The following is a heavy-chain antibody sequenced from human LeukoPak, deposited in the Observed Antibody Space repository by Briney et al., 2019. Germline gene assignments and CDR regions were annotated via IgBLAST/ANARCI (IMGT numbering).Heavy chain of an antibody. CDR1: GFTFSEYW. Sequence: QPGGSLRLSCAASGFTFSEYWMHWVREAPGKGLVWVSRINTDGIYTSYADSVKGRFTISRDNAKNTVYLQMNSLRAEDTAVYYCARDITMVRGLRGDDYWGQGTVVTVSS. J-gene: IGHJ4*02. D-gene: IGHD3-10*01. CDR2: INTDGIYT. CDR3: ARDITMVRGLRGDDY. V-gene: IGHV3-74*01.